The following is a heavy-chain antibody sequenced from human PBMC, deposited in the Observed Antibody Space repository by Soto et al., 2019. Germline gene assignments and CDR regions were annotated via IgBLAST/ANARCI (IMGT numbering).Heavy chain of an antibody. Sequence: EVQLVESGGGLVQPGGSLRLSCAASGFTFSSYWMTWVRQLPGKGREWVATIKQDGSEKNYVDSVKGRFTISRDNAQDSLYLQMNSLRAEDTAVHYCARLKYYDYTCGSYQGAVDLWGQGTIVTVSS. CDR2: IKQDGSEK. D-gene: IGHD3-16*02. CDR3: ARLKYYDYTCGSYQGAVDL. J-gene: IGHJ3*01. CDR1: GFTFSSYW. V-gene: IGHV3-7*01.